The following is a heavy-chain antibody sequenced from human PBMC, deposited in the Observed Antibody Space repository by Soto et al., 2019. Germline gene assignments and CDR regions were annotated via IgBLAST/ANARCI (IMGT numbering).Heavy chain of an antibody. CDR1: GGTFSSYA. V-gene: IGHV1-69*12. CDR3: ASDQLRDRHYNYY. D-gene: IGHD1-1*01. CDR2: IVPMFGTS. Sequence: QVQLVQSGAEVKKPGSSVTVSCAASGGTFSSYAISWVRQVPGKGLEWMGLIVPMFGTSNSTQKFQDRLTITADDSSSTAYIELSRLTSEDTAVYYCASDQLRDRHYNYY. J-gene: IGHJ6*01.